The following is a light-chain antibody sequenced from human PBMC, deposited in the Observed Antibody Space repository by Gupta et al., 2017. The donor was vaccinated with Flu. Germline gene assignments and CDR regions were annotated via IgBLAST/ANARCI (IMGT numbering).Light chain of an antibody. V-gene: IGLV2-14*01. J-gene: IGLJ3*02. CDR2: EVS. CDR1: SSDVGGYNY. CDR3: SSYTSSSTLAV. Sequence: HSALTQPASVSGSPGQSITISCPGTSSDVGGYNYVSWYQQHPGKAPKLMIYEVSNRPSGVSNRFSGSKSGNTASLTISGLQAEDEADYYCSSYTSSSTLAVFGGGTKLTVL.